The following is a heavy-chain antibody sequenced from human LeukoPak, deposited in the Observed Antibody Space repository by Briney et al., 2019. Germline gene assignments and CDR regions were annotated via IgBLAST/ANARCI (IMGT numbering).Heavy chain of an antibody. V-gene: IGHV3-23*01. CDR3: AKSYMNGWFYFDY. D-gene: IGHD6-19*01. CDR1: GFTFSRYA. CDR2: SSDSGGST. Sequence: TGGSLRLSCAASGFTFSRYAMSWVRQAPGKGLEWVSISSDSGGSTYYADSVKGRFTISRDNTKNTLFLQMRSLRAEDTAVYFCAKSYMNGWFYFDYWGQGTVVTVSS. J-gene: IGHJ4*02.